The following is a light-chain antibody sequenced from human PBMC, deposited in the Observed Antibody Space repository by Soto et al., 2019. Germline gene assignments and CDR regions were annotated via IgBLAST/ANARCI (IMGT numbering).Light chain of an antibody. CDR3: QSYDSSLSGVV. CDR1: SSNIGAGYD. CDR2: GNS. V-gene: IGLV1-40*01. J-gene: IGLJ2*01. Sequence: QPVLTQPPSVSGAPGQRVTISCTGTSSNIGAGYDVHWYQQLPGTAPKLLIYGNSNRPSGVPDRFSGSKSGTSASLAITGLQDEDEADYYYQSYDSSLSGVVFGGGTKLTVL.